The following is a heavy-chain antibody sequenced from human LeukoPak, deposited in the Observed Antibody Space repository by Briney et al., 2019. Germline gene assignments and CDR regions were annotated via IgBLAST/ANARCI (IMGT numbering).Heavy chain of an antibody. J-gene: IGHJ5*02. CDR1: GGSISSYY. D-gene: IGHD4-17*01. Sequence: SETLSLTCTVSGGSISSYYWSWIRQPPGKGLGWIGYIYYSGSTNYNPSLKSRVTISVDTSKNQFSLKLSSVTAADTAVYYCAAVDDYGDYVTGFDPWGQGTLVTVSS. V-gene: IGHV4-59*08. CDR3: AAVDDYGDYVTGFDP. CDR2: IYYSGST.